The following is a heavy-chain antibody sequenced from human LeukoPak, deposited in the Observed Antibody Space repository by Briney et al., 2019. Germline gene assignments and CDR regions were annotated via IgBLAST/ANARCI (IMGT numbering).Heavy chain of an antibody. CDR3: ARALAGSRNALEI. CDR2: VSSGDAMST. CDR1: EFSLSSYW. V-gene: IGHV3-74*01. Sequence: PGGSLRFSCAASEFSLSSYWMHWVRQIPGKGLVWVSRVSSGDAMSTNYADSVKGRFTISRDNAKNTLYLEMNSLRAEDTAVYHCARALAGSRNALEIWGQGTMVTVSS. D-gene: IGHD6-13*01. J-gene: IGHJ3*02.